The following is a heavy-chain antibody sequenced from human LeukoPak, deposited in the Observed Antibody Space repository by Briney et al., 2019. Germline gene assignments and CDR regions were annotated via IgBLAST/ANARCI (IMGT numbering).Heavy chain of an antibody. Sequence: GGSLRLSCAASGFIFSTYWMSWVRQAPGKGLEWVANIKQDGSEKYYVDSVKGRSTISRDNAKNSLYLQMDSLRADDTAVYYCARDDYNSGWDWGQGTLVTVSS. CDR2: IKQDGSEK. J-gene: IGHJ4*02. V-gene: IGHV3-7*03. CDR3: ARDDYNSGWD. D-gene: IGHD6-19*01. CDR1: GFIFSTYW.